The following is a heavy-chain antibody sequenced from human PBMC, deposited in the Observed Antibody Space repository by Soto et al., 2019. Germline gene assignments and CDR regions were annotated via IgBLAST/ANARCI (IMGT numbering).Heavy chain of an antibody. CDR3: ARAPWLLISYYFDS. D-gene: IGHD1-26*01. J-gene: IGHJ4*02. CDR1: GGYISSSDYY. Sequence: SETLSLTCSVTGGYISSSDYYWVWIRQPPGKGLEWIVSILHTGSTYYNPSLESRVTISVDTSKNQFSLQLSSVTAADTAVYYCARAPWLLISYYFDSWGQGTLVTVSS. V-gene: IGHV4-39*01. CDR2: ILHTGST.